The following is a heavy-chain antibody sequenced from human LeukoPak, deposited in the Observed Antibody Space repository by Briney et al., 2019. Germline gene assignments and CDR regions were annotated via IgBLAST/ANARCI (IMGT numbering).Heavy chain of an antibody. J-gene: IGHJ4*02. V-gene: IGHV1-18*01. CDR1: GGTFSSYA. Sequence: ASVKVSCKASGGTFSSYAISWVRQAPGQGLEWMGWINLYNANTKYAQKLQGRVTMTTDTSTTTAYMELRSLRSDDTAVYYCGRVGNSWYSVHGRGYYFDYWGQGTLVTVSS. CDR2: INLYNANT. D-gene: IGHD6-13*01. CDR3: GRVGNSWYSVHGRGYYFDY.